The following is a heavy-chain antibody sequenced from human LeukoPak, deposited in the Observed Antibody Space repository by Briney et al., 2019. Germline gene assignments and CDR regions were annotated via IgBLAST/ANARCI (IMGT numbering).Heavy chain of an antibody. V-gene: IGHV4-39*01. Sequence: PSETLSLTCTVSGGSISSSSYYWGWIRQPPGKGLEWIGSIYYSGSTYYNPSLKSRVTISVDTSKNQFSLKLSSVTAADTAVYYCARRQAAAGDAFDIWGQGTMVTVSS. CDR3: ARRQAAAGDAFDI. CDR2: IYYSGST. D-gene: IGHD6-13*01. CDR1: GGSISSSSYY. J-gene: IGHJ3*02.